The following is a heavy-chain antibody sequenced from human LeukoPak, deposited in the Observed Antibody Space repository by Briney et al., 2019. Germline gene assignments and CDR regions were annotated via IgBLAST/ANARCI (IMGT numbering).Heavy chain of an antibody. D-gene: IGHD1-26*01. V-gene: IGHV3-7*01. CDR2: IKQDGSEQ. CDR1: GFTFSSHW. CDR3: ARCGSHEDYFDY. Sequence: PGGSLRLSCAVSGFTFSSHWMSWVCQAPGKGLEWVANIKQDGSEQYYVDSVKGRFTISRDNAKNSLYLQMNSLRAEDTAVYYCARCGSHEDYFDYWGQGTLVTVSS. J-gene: IGHJ4*02.